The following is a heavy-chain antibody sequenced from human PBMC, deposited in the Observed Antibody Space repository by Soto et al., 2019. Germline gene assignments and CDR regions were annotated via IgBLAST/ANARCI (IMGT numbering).Heavy chain of an antibody. CDR1: GGTFSSYT. J-gene: IGHJ6*03. Sequence: ASVKVSCKASGGTFSSYTISWVRQAPGQGLEWMGRIIPILGIANYAQKFQGRVTITADKSTSTAYMELSSLRSEDTAVYYCARAPPSTFGGVIVVHMDVWGKGTTVTVSS. V-gene: IGHV1-69*02. CDR2: IIPILGIA. D-gene: IGHD3-16*02. CDR3: ARAPPSTFGGVIVVHMDV.